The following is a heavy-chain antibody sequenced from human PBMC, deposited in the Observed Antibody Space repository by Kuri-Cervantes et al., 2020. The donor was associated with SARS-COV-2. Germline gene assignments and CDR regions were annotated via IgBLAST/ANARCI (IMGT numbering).Heavy chain of an antibody. V-gene: IGHV4-34*01. Sequence: SETLSLTCAVYGGSFSGYYWSWIRQPPGKGLEWIGGINHSGSTKNNPSLKSRVTKSVDTSKNQFSLKLSSVTAADTAVYYCARLSTHYGMDVWGQGTTVTVSS. CDR1: GGSFSGYY. CDR3: ARLSTHYGMDV. J-gene: IGHJ6*02. CDR2: INHSGST. D-gene: IGHD2-2*01.